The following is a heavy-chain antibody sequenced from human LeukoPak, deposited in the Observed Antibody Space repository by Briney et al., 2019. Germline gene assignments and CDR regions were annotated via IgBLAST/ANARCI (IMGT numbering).Heavy chain of an antibody. CDR2: ISSTSDYI. D-gene: IGHD3-16*02. CDR3: VSGNDPDSTWENYRLDAFDI. V-gene: IGHV3-21*01. Sequence: PGGSLRLSCAASGYTFSHYSVNWVRQAPGKGLEWVSSISSTSDYIYYADSVKGRFTISRDNTKSSLYLQMNSLRAEDTAVCYCVSGNDPDSTWENYRLDAFDIWGQGTTVIVSS. J-gene: IGHJ3*02. CDR1: GYTFSHYS.